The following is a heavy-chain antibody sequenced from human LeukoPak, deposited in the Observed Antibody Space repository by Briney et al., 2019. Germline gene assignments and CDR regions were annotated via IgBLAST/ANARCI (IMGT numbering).Heavy chain of an antibody. V-gene: IGHV4-39*07. D-gene: IGHD5-18*01. J-gene: IGHJ4*02. CDR1: GGSISSSSYY. Sequence: PSETLSLTCTVSGGSISSSSYYWGWIRQPPGKGLEWIGSIYYSGSTYYNPSLKSRVTISVDTSKNQFSLKLSSVTAADTAVYYCARGGYSYGSQPDNFDYWGQGTLVTVSS. CDR3: ARGGYSYGSQPDNFDY. CDR2: IYYSGST.